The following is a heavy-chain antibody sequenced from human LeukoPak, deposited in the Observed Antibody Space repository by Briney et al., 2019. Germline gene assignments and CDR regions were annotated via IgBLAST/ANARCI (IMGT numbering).Heavy chain of an antibody. J-gene: IGHJ5*02. Sequence: PSETVSLTCAVYGGSFSGYYWGWIRQPPGKGLEWIGNIYYSGSTYYNPSLKSRVTVSVDTSKNQFSLKLSSVTAADTAVYYCARLLRVGYCSSTSCNWFDPWGQGTLVTVSS. V-gene: IGHV4-34*01. CDR2: IYYSGST. D-gene: IGHD2-2*03. CDR1: GGSFSGYY. CDR3: ARLLRVGYCSSTSCNWFDP.